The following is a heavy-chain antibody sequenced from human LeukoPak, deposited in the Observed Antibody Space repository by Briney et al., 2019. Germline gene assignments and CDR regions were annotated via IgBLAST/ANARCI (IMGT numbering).Heavy chain of an antibody. Sequence: ASVKVSCKASGYTFTSYGISWVRQAPGQGLEWMGWISAYNGNTNYAQKPQGRVTMTTDTSTSTAYMELRSLRSDDTAVYYCARPRYYYDSSGYYPYYFDYWGQGTLVTVSS. J-gene: IGHJ4*02. CDR1: GYTFTSYG. V-gene: IGHV1-18*01. D-gene: IGHD3-22*01. CDR3: ARPRYYYDSSGYYPYYFDY. CDR2: ISAYNGNT.